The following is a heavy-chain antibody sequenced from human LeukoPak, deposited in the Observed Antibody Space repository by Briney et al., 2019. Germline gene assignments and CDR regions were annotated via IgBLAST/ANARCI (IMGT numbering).Heavy chain of an antibody. D-gene: IGHD3-10*01. Sequence: ASVKVSCKASGYTFTSYGISWVRQAPGQGLEWMGWISAYNGNTNYAQKLQGRATMTTDTSTSTAYMELRSLRSDDTAVYYCARNSPGYYGSGSRMDVWGKGTTVTVSS. CDR3: ARNSPGYYGSGSRMDV. V-gene: IGHV1-18*04. CDR1: GYTFTSYG. J-gene: IGHJ6*04. CDR2: ISAYNGNT.